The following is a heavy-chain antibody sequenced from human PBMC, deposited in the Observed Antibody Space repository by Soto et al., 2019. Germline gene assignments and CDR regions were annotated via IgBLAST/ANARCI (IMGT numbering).Heavy chain of an antibody. D-gene: IGHD5-18*01. CDR1: GGSIRSDGYY. V-gene: IGHV4-31*03. CDR2: IYYSGNT. Sequence: KTSETLSLTCTVSGGSIRSDGYYWSWVRQNPRRGLEWIGNIYYSGNTYYNPSLKSRLTISVDTSKNQFSLNLSSVTAADTAVYYCARDRLMATAGTARHYFGLDVWGQGTTVTVSS. CDR3: ARDRLMATAGTARHYFGLDV. J-gene: IGHJ6*02.